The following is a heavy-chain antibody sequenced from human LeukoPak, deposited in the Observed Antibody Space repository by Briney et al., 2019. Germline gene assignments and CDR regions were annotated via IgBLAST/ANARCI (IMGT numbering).Heavy chain of an antibody. J-gene: IGHJ4*02. CDR1: GGSFSADY. D-gene: IGHD6-13*01. V-gene: IGHV4-34*01. CDR2: INHSGGT. CDR3: ASSREYSSSWYHYFDY. Sequence: KSSETLSLTCAVYGGSFSADYWSWIRQPPGKGLEWIADINHSGGTNYNPSLKSRLTISVDPSNNQFSMKLNSVTAADTAVYYCASSREYSSSWYHYFDYWGQGTLVTVSS.